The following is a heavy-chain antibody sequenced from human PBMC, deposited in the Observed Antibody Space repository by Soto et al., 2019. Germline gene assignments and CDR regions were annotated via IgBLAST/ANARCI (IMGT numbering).Heavy chain of an antibody. Sequence: PVEVTWKDSRVTLSSYAISWVRQAPGQGLEWMGGIIPIFGTANYAQKFQGRVTITADNSTSTAYMELSSLRSEDTAVYYCARDQYKFRVVAHYGMDVWGQGTTVTVFS. J-gene: IGHJ6*02. V-gene: IGHV1-69*06. CDR2: IIPIFGTA. CDR1: RVTLSSYA. D-gene: IGHD2-15*01. CDR3: ARDQYKFRVVAHYGMDV.